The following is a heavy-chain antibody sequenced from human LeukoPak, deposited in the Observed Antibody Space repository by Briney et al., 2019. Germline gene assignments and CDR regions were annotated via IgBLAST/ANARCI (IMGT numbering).Heavy chain of an antibody. CDR2: ISYDGSNK. J-gene: IGHJ4*02. V-gene: IGHV3-30-3*01. Sequence: PGRSLRLSCAASGFTFSSYAMHWVRQAPGKGLEWVAVISYDGSNKYYADSVKGRFTISRDNSKNTLYLQMNSLRADDTAVYYCARDFYDFWSGYAYWGQGTLVTVSS. CDR1: GFTFSSYA. CDR3: ARDFYDFWSGYAY. D-gene: IGHD3-3*01.